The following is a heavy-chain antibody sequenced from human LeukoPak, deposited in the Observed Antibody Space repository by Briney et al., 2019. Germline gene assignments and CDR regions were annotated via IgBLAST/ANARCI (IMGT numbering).Heavy chain of an antibody. CDR2: INPNSGGT. Sequence: APGKVSCKPSGHTFTGYYMHWLRQAPGQGLEGMGWINPNSGGTNYEQKFQGRVTMSRDPSISTAYMELSRLRSDDTAVYYCARDLKRGYSSGRYSWGTGSSKHYGGQGTGDSVS. D-gene: IGHD6-19*01. V-gene: IGHV1-2*02. J-gene: IGHJ4*02. CDR3: ARDLKRGYSSGRYSWGTGSSKHY. CDR1: GHTFTGYY.